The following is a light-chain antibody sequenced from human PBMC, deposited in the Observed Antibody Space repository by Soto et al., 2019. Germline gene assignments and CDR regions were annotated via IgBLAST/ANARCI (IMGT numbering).Light chain of an antibody. CDR3: QQYGSSPRALT. Sequence: EIVLTQSPGTLSLSPGERATLSWRASQSVSSSYLAWYQQKPGQAPRLLIYGASSRATGIPDRFSGSGSGTDFTLTISRLEPEDFAVYYCQQYGSSPRALTFGGGTKVEIK. CDR2: GAS. CDR1: QSVSSSY. J-gene: IGKJ4*01. V-gene: IGKV3-20*01.